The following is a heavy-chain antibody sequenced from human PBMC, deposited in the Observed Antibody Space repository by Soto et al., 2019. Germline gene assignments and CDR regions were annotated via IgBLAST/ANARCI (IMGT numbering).Heavy chain of an antibody. CDR1: GYTFTSYD. Sequence: ASVKVSCKASGYTFTSYDINWVRQATGQGLEWMGWMNPNSGNTGYAQKFQGRVTMTRNTSISTAYMELSSLRSEDTAVYYCAQTWSGGSCYLDDAFDIWGQGTMVTVSS. CDR2: MNPNSGNT. CDR3: AQTWSGGSCYLDDAFDI. V-gene: IGHV1-8*01. D-gene: IGHD2-15*01. J-gene: IGHJ3*02.